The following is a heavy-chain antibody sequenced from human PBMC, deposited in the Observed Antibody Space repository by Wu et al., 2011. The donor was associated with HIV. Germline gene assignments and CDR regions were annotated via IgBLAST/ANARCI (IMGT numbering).Heavy chain of an antibody. CDR3: ARGYRYYLDV. J-gene: IGHJ6*03. Sequence: QVQLVQSGAEVKKPGASVKVSCKASGYTFTTYGISWVRQAPGQGLEWIGWIRTYNGETNYAPKFEGRVNLTRDTSTRTAYMELSSLTSADTAIYYCARGYRYYLDVWGTGTTVTVS. CDR2: IRTYNGET. V-gene: IGHV1-18*01. CDR1: GYTFTTYG. D-gene: IGHD1-14*01.